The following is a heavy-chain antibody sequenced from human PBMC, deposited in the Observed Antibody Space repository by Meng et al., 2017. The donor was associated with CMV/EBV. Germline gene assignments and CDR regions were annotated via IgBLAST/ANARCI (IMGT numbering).Heavy chain of an antibody. D-gene: IGHD3-16*01. CDR1: GGSISSSSYY. CDR3: ARDLGGGGVIGY. V-gene: IGHV4-39*07. CDR2: IYYSGST. J-gene: IGHJ4*02. Sequence: QLQLQESGPGLVKPSETLSLTCTVSGGSISSSSYYWGWIRQPPGKGLEWIGSIYYSGSTYYNPSLKSRVTISVDTSKNQFSLKLSSVTAADTAVYYCARDLGGGGVIGYWGQGPLVTVAS.